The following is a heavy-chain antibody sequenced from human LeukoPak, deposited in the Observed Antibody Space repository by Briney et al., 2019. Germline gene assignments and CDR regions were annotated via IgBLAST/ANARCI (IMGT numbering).Heavy chain of an antibody. Sequence: GASVKVSCKASGYTFTSYGISWVRQAPGQGLEWMGWISAYNGNTNYAQKLQGRVTMTTDTSTSTAYMELRSLRSDAKAVYYCARGIYDSSGYYPYYYYYYVDVWGRGTTVTVSS. CDR3: ARGIYDSSGYYPYYYYYYVDV. CDR1: GYTFTSYG. V-gene: IGHV1-18*01. CDR2: ISAYNGNT. D-gene: IGHD3-22*01. J-gene: IGHJ6*03.